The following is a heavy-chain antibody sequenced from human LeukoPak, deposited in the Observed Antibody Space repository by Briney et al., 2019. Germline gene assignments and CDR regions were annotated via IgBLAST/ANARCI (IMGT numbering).Heavy chain of an antibody. D-gene: IGHD6-13*01. CDR2: ISGSGGST. CDR3: AKASRWSIAAAGEGFDY. CDR1: GFTFSSYA. V-gene: IGHV3-23*01. Sequence: PGGSLILSCAASGFTFSSYAMSWVRQAPGKGLEWVSAISGSGGSTYYADSVKGRFTISRDNSKNTLYLQMNSLRAEDTAVYYCAKASRWSIAAAGEGFDYWGQGTLVTVSS. J-gene: IGHJ4*02.